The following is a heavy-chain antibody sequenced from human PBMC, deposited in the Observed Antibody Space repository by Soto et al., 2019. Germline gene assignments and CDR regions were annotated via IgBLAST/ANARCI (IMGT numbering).Heavy chain of an antibody. CDR1: GGSISSSGYY. V-gene: IGHV4-30-4*01. Sequence: SETLSLTCTVSGGSISSSGYYWSWIRQPPGKGLEWIGYIYYSGSTYYNPSLKSRVSISMDTSKNQGSLKLRSVTAADTAVYYCARVTCSSTSCFRLDVWGQGTTVTVSS. CDR3: ARVTCSSTSCFRLDV. J-gene: IGHJ6*02. D-gene: IGHD2-2*01. CDR2: IYYSGST.